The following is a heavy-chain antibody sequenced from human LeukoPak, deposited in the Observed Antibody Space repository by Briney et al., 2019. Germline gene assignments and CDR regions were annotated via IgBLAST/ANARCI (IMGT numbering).Heavy chain of an antibody. D-gene: IGHD6-13*01. Sequence: ASVKVSCKASGYTFTNYYMHWVRRAPGQGLEWMGIINPSGGSTRSAQNFQDRVTMTRDTSTSTVYMELSSLRSEDTAVYYCARGPATATAWPFDSWGQGTLVTVSS. J-gene: IGHJ4*02. CDR3: ARGPATATAWPFDS. V-gene: IGHV1-46*01. CDR2: INPSGGST. CDR1: GYTFTNYY.